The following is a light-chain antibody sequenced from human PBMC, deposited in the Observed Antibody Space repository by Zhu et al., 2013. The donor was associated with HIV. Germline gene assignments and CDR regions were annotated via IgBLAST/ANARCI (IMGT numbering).Light chain of an antibody. V-gene: IGKV1-39*01. Sequence: DIQMTQSPSSLSASVGDRVTITCRASQSISSYLNWYQQKPGKAPKLLLHAASSLESGVPSRFSGSGLGTDFTLTIRSLQPEDFATYYCQQTYSSPPWTFGQGTRVEIK. CDR2: AAS. CDR1: QSISSY. CDR3: QQTYSSPPWT. J-gene: IGKJ1*01.